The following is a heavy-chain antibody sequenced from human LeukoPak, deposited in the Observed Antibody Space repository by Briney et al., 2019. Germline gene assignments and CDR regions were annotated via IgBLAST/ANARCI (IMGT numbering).Heavy chain of an antibody. CDR2: INHSGST. D-gene: IGHD3-22*01. CDR1: GGSFSGYY. CDR3: ARAAITMIVGFGSAFDI. V-gene: IGHV4-34*01. J-gene: IGHJ3*02. Sequence: SETLSLTCAVYGGSFSGYYWSWIRQPPGKGLEWIGEINHSGSTNYNPSLKRRVTISVDTSKNQFSLKLSSVTTADTAVYYCARAAITMIVGFGSAFDIWGQGTMVTVSS.